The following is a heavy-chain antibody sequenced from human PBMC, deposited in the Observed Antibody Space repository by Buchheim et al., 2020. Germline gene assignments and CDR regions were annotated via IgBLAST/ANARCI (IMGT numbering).Heavy chain of an antibody. V-gene: IGHV4-59*08. CDR1: GGSIRSYY. CDR3: ARHRTYTDWYFDL. Sequence: QVQLQESGPGLVKPSETLSLTCTVSGGSIRSYYWSWIRQSPGKGLEWIGYIYYIGSSNYNPSFKSRVTMSVDTSKNQFSLRLSSLTAADTSVYYCARHRTYTDWYFDLWGRGTL. J-gene: IGHJ2*01. CDR2: IYYIGSS. D-gene: IGHD4-11*01.